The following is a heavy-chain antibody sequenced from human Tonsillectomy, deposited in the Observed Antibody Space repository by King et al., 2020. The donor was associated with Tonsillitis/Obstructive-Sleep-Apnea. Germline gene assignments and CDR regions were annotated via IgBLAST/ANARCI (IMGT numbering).Heavy chain of an antibody. CDR2: IRSKADGGTK. CDR3: TTDLFYDILTAYYIPYY. V-gene: IGHV3-15*01. CDR1: GFTFSNAW. D-gene: IGHD3-9*01. J-gene: IGHJ4*02. Sequence: VQLVESGGGLVKPGGSLRLSCAASGFTFSNAWMSWVRQAPGKGLEWVGRIRSKADGGTKDYVAPVKGRFTISRDDSKNTLYLQMNSLKTEDTAVYYCTTDLFYDILTAYYIPYYWGQGTLVTVSS.